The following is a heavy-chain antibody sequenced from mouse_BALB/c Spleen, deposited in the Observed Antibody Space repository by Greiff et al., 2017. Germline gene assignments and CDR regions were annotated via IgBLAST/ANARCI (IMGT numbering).Heavy chain of an antibody. V-gene: IGHV5-6-5*01. CDR2: ISSGGST. CDR3: ARGGIYYVYDFGY. CDR1: GFTFSSYA. D-gene: IGHD2-1*01. Sequence: EVKVVESGGGLVKPGGSLKLSCAASGFTFSSYAMSWVRQTPEKRLEWVASISSGGSTYYPDSVKGRFTISRDNARNILYLQMSSLRSEDTAMYYCARGGIYYVYDFGYWGQGTTLTVSS. J-gene: IGHJ2*01.